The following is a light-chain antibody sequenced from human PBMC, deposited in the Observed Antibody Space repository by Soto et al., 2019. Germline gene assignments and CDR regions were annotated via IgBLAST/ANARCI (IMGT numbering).Light chain of an antibody. CDR2: DVF. CDR3: CSYAGTYTHYV. J-gene: IGLJ1*01. V-gene: IGLV2-11*01. Sequence: QSALTQPPSVSGSPGQSVTISCTATSSDVGGYNFVSWYQHHPGKAPKLLIYDVFKRPSGVPDRFSGSKSGYTASLTISGLQAEDESEYYCCSYAGTYTHYVFGTGTKVTVL. CDR1: SSDVGGYNF.